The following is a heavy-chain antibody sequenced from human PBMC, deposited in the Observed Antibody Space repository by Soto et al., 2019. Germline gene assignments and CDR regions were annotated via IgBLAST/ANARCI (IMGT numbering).Heavy chain of an antibody. V-gene: IGHV4-39*01. CDR2: IYYSGST. Sequence: SETLSLTCTVSGGSISSSSYYWGWIRQPPGKGLEWIGSIYYSGSTYYNPSLKSRVTISVDTSKNQFSLKLSSVTAADTAVYYCARYPRSGPAGYWGQGTLVTVSS. J-gene: IGHJ4*02. CDR3: ARYPRSGPAGY. CDR1: GGSISSSSYY. D-gene: IGHD6-19*01.